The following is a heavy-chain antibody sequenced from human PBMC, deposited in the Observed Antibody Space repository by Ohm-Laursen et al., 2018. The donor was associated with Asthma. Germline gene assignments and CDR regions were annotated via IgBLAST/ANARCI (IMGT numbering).Heavy chain of an antibody. Sequence: SVKVSCKASGGTFSNSGISWVRQAPGQGLEWMGAIIPRSRTSAYAQRFQDRVTIPADESTNTAYMELSSLRSEDTAVYYCARDLYPYTSMLLIFDLWGQGTMVSVSS. J-gene: IGHJ3*01. CDR1: GGTFSNSG. CDR3: ARDLYPYTSMLLIFDL. CDR2: IIPRSRTS. D-gene: IGHD5-18*01. V-gene: IGHV1-69*13.